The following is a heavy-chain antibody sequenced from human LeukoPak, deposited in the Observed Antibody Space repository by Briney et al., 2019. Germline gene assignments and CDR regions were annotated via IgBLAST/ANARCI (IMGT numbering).Heavy chain of an antibody. Sequence: GASVKVYCKTSGYSFTGYYIHWVRQAPGQGLEWMGWINPNNGGTNYAHNRVTMTRDTSIRTVYMELTRLTSDDTAVYYCARDRPSGYPDYYFDYWGQGTLVTVSS. D-gene: IGHD3-3*01. CDR1: GYSFTGYY. J-gene: IGHJ4*02. CDR2: INPNNGGT. V-gene: IGHV1-2*02. CDR3: ARDRPSGYPDYYFDY.